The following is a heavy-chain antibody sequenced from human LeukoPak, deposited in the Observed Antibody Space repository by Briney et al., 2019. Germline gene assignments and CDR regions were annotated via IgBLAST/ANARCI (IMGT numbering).Heavy chain of an antibody. V-gene: IGHV3-21*01. Sequence: GGSLRLSCAASGFTFSSYSMNWVRAAPGKGLERVSYISSSSSYIYYADSVKGRFTISRDNAKNSLYLQMNSLRAEDTAVYYCAVDRWYTMNTWGQGTTVTVSS. CDR1: GFTFSSYS. J-gene: IGHJ6*02. CDR3: AVDRWYTMNT. CDR2: ISSSSSYI. D-gene: IGHD6-13*01.